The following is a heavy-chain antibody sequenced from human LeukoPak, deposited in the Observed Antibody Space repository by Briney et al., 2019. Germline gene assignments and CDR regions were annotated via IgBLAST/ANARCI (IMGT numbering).Heavy chain of an antibody. CDR1: GDSISSGDYY. Sequence: SQTLSLTCTVSGDSISSGDYYWSWIRQPAGKGLEWIGRISSSGSTNYNPSLKSRVTISVDTSKNQFSLKLSSVTAADTAVYYCARELRGYSYGYVPWELSYYMDVWGKGTTVTISS. CDR2: ISSSGST. J-gene: IGHJ6*03. V-gene: IGHV4-61*02. D-gene: IGHD5-18*01. CDR3: ARELRGYSYGYVPWELSYYMDV.